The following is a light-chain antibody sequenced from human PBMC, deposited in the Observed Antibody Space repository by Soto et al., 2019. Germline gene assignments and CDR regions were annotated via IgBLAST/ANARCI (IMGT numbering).Light chain of an antibody. CDR1: SSDVGGYNY. V-gene: IGLV2-14*01. J-gene: IGLJ1*01. CDR3: SSYTTSTTLV. Sequence: QSALTQPASVSGSPGQSITISCTGTSSDVGGYNYVSWYQQHPGKAPKLMIFEVSDRPSGVSHRFSGSKSGNMASLTISGLQAEDEADYYCSSYTTSTTLVFGTGTKVTVL. CDR2: EVS.